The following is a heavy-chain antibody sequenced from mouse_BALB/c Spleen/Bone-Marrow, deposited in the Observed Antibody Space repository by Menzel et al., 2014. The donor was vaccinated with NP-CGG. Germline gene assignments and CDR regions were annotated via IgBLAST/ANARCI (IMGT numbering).Heavy chain of an antibody. CDR3: ASYYYGRYFDV. Sequence: VQLQQSGAELVKPGASVKLSCTASGFNIKDTYMHWVKQRPEQGLEWIGRIDPANGNTKYDPKFQGKATITADTSSNPAYLQLSSPTSEDTAVYYCASYYYGRYFDVWGAATTVTVSS. CDR1: GFNIKDTY. J-gene: IGHJ1*01. CDR2: IDPANGNT. D-gene: IGHD1-1*01. V-gene: IGHV14-3*02.